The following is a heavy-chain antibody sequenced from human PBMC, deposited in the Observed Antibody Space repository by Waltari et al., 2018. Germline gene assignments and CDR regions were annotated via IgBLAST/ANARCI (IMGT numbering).Heavy chain of an antibody. CDR2: INHSGST. CDR1: GGAFRGYY. J-gene: IGHJ6*02. D-gene: IGHD3-3*01. Sequence: QVQLQQWGAGLLKPSATLSLTCAVYGGAFRGYYWSWIRRTPGKGLESFGEINHSGSTNYNPSLKSRVTISVDTSKNQFSLKLSSVTAADTAVYYCARGYYDFWSGQSWGMDVWGQGTTVTVSS. V-gene: IGHV4-34*01. CDR3: ARGYYDFWSGQSWGMDV.